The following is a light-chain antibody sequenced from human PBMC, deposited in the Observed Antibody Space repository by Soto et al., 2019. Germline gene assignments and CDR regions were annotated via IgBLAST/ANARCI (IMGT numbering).Light chain of an antibody. V-gene: IGLV2-14*03. CDR1: SSDVGGYNS. CDR2: DVA. CDR3: SSYTTSNTRQIV. J-gene: IGLJ1*01. Sequence: QSALTQPASVSGSPGQSITISCTGTSSDVGGYNSVSWYQHHPGKAPKLIIYDVANRPSGVSNPFSGSKSGNTASLTISGLQPEDEADYYCSSYTTSNTRQIVFGTGTKLTVL.